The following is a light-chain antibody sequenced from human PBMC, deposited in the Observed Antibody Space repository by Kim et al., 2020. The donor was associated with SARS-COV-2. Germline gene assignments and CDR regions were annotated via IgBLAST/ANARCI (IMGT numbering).Light chain of an antibody. CDR3: QQYNNWLT. Sequence: LSVSPGERATLSCRASQSVSSNLAWYQQKPGQAPRLLIYGASTRATGIPARFSGSGSGTEFTLTISSLQSEDFAVYYCQQYNNWLTFGGGTKLEIK. CDR1: QSVSSN. J-gene: IGKJ4*01. V-gene: IGKV3-15*01. CDR2: GAS.